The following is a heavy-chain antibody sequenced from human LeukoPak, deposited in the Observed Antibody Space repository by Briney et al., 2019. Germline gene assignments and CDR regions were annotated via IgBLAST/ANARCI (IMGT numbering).Heavy chain of an antibody. J-gene: IGHJ2*01. CDR2: INPNSGGT. D-gene: IGHD2-21*02. CDR3: ARERDIVVVTAISWYFDL. CDR1: GYTFTGYY. Sequence: ASVKVSCKASGYTFTGYYMHRVRQAPGQGLEWMGWINPNSGGTNYAQKFQGRVTMTRDTSISTAYMELSRLRSDDTAVYYCARERDIVVVTAISWYFDLWGRGTLVTVSS. V-gene: IGHV1-2*02.